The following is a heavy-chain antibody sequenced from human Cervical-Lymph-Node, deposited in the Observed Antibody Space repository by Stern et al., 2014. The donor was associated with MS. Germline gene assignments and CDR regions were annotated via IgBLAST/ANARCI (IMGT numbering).Heavy chain of an antibody. V-gene: IGHV5-51*01. CDR2: IYPGDSDT. J-gene: IGHJ4*02. Sequence: EVQLLQSGAEVRKPGESLKISCKGSGYYFNTYWIGWVRQMPGKGLEWMGIIYPGDSDTIYSPSFQGQVTISADKSISTAFLQWSSLKASDTAMYYCARQGYCSTTTCSGADYWGQGTLVTVSS. CDR1: GYYFNTYW. CDR3: ARQGYCSTTTCSGADY. D-gene: IGHD2-2*01.